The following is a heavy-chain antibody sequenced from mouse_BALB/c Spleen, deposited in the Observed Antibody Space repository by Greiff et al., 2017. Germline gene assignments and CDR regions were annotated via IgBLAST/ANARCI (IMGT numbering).Heavy chain of an antibody. CDR3: ARYNDYDGVFDY. Sequence: EVKLVESGPSLVKPSQTLSLTCSVTGDSITSGYWNWIRKFPGNKLEYMGYISYSGSTYYNPSLKSRISITRDTSKNQYYLQLNSVTTEDTATYYCARYNDYDGVFDYWGQGTTLTVSS. V-gene: IGHV3-8*02. CDR1: GDSITSGY. CDR2: ISYSGST. D-gene: IGHD2-4*01. J-gene: IGHJ2*01.